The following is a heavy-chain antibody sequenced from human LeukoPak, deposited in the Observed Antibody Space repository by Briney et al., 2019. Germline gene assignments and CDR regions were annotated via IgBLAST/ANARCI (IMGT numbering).Heavy chain of an antibody. D-gene: IGHD3-3*01. V-gene: IGHV1-3*01. CDR2: ISAGNGNT. J-gene: IGHJ6*02. CDR3: ARVRTRVVIIDPYYYGMDV. CDR1: GYTFTSYA. Sequence: ASVKVSCKASGYTFTSYAIHWVRQAPGQRLEWMGWISAGNGNTKYSQNFQGRVTFISNTSATTAFMELSSLRSEDAAVYYCARVRTRVVIIDPYYYGMDVWGQGTTVTVSS.